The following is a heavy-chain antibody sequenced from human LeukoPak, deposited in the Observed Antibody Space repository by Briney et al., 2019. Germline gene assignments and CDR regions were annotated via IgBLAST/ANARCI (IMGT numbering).Heavy chain of an antibody. CDR2: VNPSGGST. D-gene: IGHD3-10*01. V-gene: IGHV1-46*01. CDR3: ARAPLDYYGSGSYGFDY. J-gene: IGHJ4*02. Sequence: ASVKVSCKASGYTFTSYYMHWVRQAPGQGLEWMGIVNPSGGSTSYAQKFQGRVTMTRDTSTSTVYMELSSLRSEDTAVYYCARAPLDYYGSGSYGFDYWGQGTLVTVSS. CDR1: GYTFTSYY.